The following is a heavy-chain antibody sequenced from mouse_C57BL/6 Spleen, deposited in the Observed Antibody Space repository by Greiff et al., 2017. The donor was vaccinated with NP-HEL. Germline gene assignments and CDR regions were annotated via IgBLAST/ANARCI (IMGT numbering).Heavy chain of an antibody. J-gene: IGHJ3*01. CDR2: IHPNSGST. CDR1: GYTFTSYW. V-gene: IGHV1-64*01. Sequence: QVQLQQPGAELVKPGASVKLSCKASGYTFTSYWMHWVKQRPGQGLEWIGMIHPNSGSTNYNEKFKSKATLTVDKSSSTAYMQLSSLTSEDSAVYYCAREDYGSSYEFAYWGQGTLVTVSA. D-gene: IGHD1-1*01. CDR3: AREDYGSSYEFAY.